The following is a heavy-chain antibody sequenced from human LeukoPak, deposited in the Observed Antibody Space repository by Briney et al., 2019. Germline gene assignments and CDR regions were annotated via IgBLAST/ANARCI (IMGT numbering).Heavy chain of an antibody. CDR3: TCEKITMVRGVFDY. CDR2: IIPIFGTA. CDR1: GGTFSSYA. D-gene: IGHD3-10*01. Sequence: ASVKVSCKASGGTFSSYAISWVRQAPGQGLEWMGGIIPIFGTANYAQKFQGRVTITADESTSTAYMELSSLRSEDTAVYYCTCEKITMVRGVFDYWGQGTLVTVSS. V-gene: IGHV1-69*13. J-gene: IGHJ4*02.